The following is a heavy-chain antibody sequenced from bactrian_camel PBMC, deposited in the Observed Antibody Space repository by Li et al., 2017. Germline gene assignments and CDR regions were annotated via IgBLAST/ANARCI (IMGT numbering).Heavy chain of an antibody. CDR2: LASDGSS. V-gene: IGHV3S53*01. CDR1: GHSRGSNC. CDR3: AADRRRHGPPSLRPGDYSV. D-gene: IGHD2*01. J-gene: IGHJ4*01. Sequence: HVQLVESGGGSVQAGGSLRLSCKVSGHSRGSNCVGWYRLPPGRAPAEREGIASLASDGSSIYANSLKGRFSISKDNARNWLDLQMDSLEPGDTARYYCAADRRRHGPPSLRPGDYSVWGQGTQVTVS.